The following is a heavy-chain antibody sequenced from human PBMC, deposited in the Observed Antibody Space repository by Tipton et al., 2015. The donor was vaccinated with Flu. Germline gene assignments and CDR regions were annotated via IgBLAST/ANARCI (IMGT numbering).Heavy chain of an antibody. V-gene: IGHV1-46*01. D-gene: IGHD4-17*01. CDR3: ARDGGQYGDCGH. CDR2: MNPRDETT. CDR1: GYTFTSNH. Sequence: QVQLVQSGPEVKKPGASVKVSCKTSGYTFTSNHMHWVRQAPGQGLEWMGIMNPRDETTTYAQRFQGRVSMTSDTSTSTVYMELSSLRPDDTAVYYCARDGGQYGDCGHWGKGTLVTVSS. J-gene: IGHJ4*02.